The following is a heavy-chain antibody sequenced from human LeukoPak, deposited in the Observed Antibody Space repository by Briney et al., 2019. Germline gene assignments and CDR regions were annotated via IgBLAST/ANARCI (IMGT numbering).Heavy chain of an antibody. CDR1: GDSVTSTSHY. Sequence: SETLSLTCTPSGDSVTSTSHYWGWFRQPPGKGLEWIGSVYYSGRTYYRPSLESRVTISVDASKKLFSLRLSSVTAADTAVYYCARGGSHFDYWGQGTLVTVSS. J-gene: IGHJ4*02. V-gene: IGHV4-39*07. D-gene: IGHD1-26*01. CDR2: VYYSGRT. CDR3: ARGGSHFDY.